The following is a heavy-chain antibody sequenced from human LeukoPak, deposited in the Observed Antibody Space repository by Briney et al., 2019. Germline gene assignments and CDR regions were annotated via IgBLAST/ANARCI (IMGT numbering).Heavy chain of an antibody. CDR3: ARVRDGYKELDY. Sequence: GGSLRLSCAASGFTFSNYAMRWVRQAPGKGLEWVSSISSSSSYIYYADSVKGRFTISRDNAKNSLYLQMNSLRAEDTAVYYCARVRDGYKELDYWGQGTLVTVSS. CDR1: GFTFSNYA. J-gene: IGHJ4*02. CDR2: ISSSSSYI. V-gene: IGHV3-21*01. D-gene: IGHD5-24*01.